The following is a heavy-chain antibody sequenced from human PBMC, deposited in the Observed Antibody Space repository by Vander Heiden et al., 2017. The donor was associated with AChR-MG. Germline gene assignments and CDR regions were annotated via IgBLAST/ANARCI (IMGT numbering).Heavy chain of an antibody. D-gene: IGHD6-6*01. V-gene: IGHV3-74*03. CDR2: IKSDGSGA. Sequence: LLAESGGGLVQPGESLRLSCAASRFTFSSYWMPWVRQVPGKGLVWVSRIKSDGSGAAYADSVKGRFTISRDNAKNTLYLQMDSLSAEDTALYYCAKESWWFPDYSRSSVGAFDMWGQGTMVTVSS. CDR1: RFTFSSYW. J-gene: IGHJ3*02. CDR3: AKESWWFPDYSRSSVGAFDM.